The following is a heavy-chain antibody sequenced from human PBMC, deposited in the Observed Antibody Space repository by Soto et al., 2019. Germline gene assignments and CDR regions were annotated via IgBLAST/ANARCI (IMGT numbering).Heavy chain of an antibody. J-gene: IGHJ4*02. CDR3: ARRGAGYNYDY. V-gene: IGHV5-51*01. CDR2: IFPADSDT. D-gene: IGHD5-12*01. CDR1: GYSFPGFW. Sequence: EVQLVQSGSEMKKPGESLKISCGASGYSFPGFWIGWVRQMPGKGLEWMGIIFPADSDTRYSPSFQGQVTISVDKSISTAYLQWSSLKASDTAMYYCARRGAGYNYDYWGQGTLVTVSS.